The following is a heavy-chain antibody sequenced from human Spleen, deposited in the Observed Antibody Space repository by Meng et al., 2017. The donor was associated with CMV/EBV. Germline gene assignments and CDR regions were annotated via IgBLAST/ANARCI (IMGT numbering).Heavy chain of an antibody. Sequence: SETLSLTCTASSDSVSSSDYYWTWLRLPPGKGLEWIGYIYYSGSTHYNPALKSRDTISVDTSKNQFSLKLRSVTAADTAVYYCARANARYCSTPSCHTAFGMDVWGQGTTVTVSS. J-gene: IGHJ6*02. V-gene: IGHV4-61*08. CDR3: ARANARYCSTPSCHTAFGMDV. CDR2: IYYSGST. D-gene: IGHD2-2*01. CDR1: SDSVSSSDYY.